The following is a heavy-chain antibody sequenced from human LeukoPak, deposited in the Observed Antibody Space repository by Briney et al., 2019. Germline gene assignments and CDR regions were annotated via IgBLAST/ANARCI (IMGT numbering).Heavy chain of an antibody. V-gene: IGHV1-18*01. CDR1: GYTSTSYG. CDR3: ARLPLTGYSRGYYYGMDV. J-gene: IGHJ6*02. CDR2: ISAYNGNT. D-gene: IGHD3-9*01. Sequence: ASVKVSCKASGYTSTSYGISWVRQAPGQGLEWMGWISAYNGNTNYAQKLQGRVTMTTDTSTSTAYMELRSLRSDDTAVYYCARLPLTGYSRGYYYGMDVWGQGTTVTVSS.